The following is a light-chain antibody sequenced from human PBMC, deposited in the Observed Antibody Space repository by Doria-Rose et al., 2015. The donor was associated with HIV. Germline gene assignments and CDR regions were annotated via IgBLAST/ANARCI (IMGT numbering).Light chain of an antibody. CDR3: QQYFGFPRT. J-gene: IGKJ1*01. V-gene: IGKV4-1*01. CDR2: WAS. CDR1: QSVLHTSNKKNF. Sequence: DIVMTQSPDSLTLSRGERAAINCTSSQSVLHTSNKKNFLAWYQQKLGQPPKLLIYWASTRESGVPDRFSGSGSGTDFTLTISNLQAEDVAVYYCQQYFGFPRTFGQGTKVEI.